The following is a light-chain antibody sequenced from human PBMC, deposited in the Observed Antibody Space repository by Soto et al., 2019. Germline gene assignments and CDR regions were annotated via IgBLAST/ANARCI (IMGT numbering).Light chain of an antibody. CDR3: QQRSNWHPIT. Sequence: EIVLTQSPATLSLSPGERATLSCRASQSVSTYLGWFQQRPGQAPRLLIYDASNRATGIPARFSGSGSGTDFTLTIISLEPEDFAVYYCQQRSNWHPITFGQGTRLEIK. CDR2: DAS. CDR1: QSVSTY. V-gene: IGKV3-11*01. J-gene: IGKJ5*01.